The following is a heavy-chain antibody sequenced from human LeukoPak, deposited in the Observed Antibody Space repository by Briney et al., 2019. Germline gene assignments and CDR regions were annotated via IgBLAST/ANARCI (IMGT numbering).Heavy chain of an antibody. Sequence: GGSLRLSCAASGFTVSSNYMSSVRQAPGKGLEWVSVMFTNGDTNYADSVKGRFTISRDSFKNTLYLQMSSLRAEDTAVYFCARRHYDRTGYYYVDWGQGTLVTVSS. CDR1: GFTVSSNY. CDR3: ARRHYDRTGYYYVD. CDR2: MFTNGDT. V-gene: IGHV3-66*04. D-gene: IGHD3-22*01. J-gene: IGHJ4*02.